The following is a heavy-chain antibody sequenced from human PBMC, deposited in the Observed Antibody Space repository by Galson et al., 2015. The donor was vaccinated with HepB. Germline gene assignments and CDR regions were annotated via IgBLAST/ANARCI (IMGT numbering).Heavy chain of an antibody. CDR2: LWSDGANK. Sequence: SLRLSCAASGFTFSSYGLHWVRQAPGKGLEWVAVLWSDGANKDYAGSVRGRFTISRDNSKNTLYLQMNNLRAEDTAVYYCARDFIVEWNYMGNLDYWGQGTLVTVSS. CDR1: GFTFSSYG. CDR3: ARDFIVEWNYMGNLDY. J-gene: IGHJ4*02. D-gene: IGHD1-7*01. V-gene: IGHV3-33*01.